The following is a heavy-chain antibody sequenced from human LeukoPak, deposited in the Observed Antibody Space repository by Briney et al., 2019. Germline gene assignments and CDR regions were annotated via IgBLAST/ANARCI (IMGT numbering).Heavy chain of an antibody. D-gene: IGHD3-22*01. CDR2: INPNSGGT. J-gene: IGHJ4*02. V-gene: IGHV1-2*02. Sequence: ASVKVSFKASGGTFSSYAISGVRQAPGQGLEGMGCINPNSGGTKYAQKFQGRVTMTSDTSISTAYMELSRLRSDDTAIYYCAREGVGYYDSSGFSYWGQGSLVTISS. CDR1: GGTFSSYA. CDR3: AREGVGYYDSSGFSY.